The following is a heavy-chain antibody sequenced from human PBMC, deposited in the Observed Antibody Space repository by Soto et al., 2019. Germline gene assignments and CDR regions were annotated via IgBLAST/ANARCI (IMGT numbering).Heavy chain of an antibody. J-gene: IGHJ6*02. CDR1: GFTFSSYA. D-gene: IGHD2-8*01. CDR3: ARDQLPDCTNGVCSGGMDV. CDR2: ISYDGSNK. V-gene: IGHV3-30-3*01. Sequence: PGGSLRLSCAASGFTFSSYAMHWVRQAPGKGLEWVAVISYDGSNKYYADSVKGRFTISRDNSKNTLYLQMNSLRAEDTAVYYCARDQLPDCTNGVCSGGMDVWGQGTMVTVSS.